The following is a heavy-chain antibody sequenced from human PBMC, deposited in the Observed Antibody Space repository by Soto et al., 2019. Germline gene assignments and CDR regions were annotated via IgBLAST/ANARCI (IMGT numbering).Heavy chain of an antibody. Sequence: EVQLVESGGGLVQPGGSLRLSCAASGFTFSSYSMNWVRQAPGKGLEWVSYISSSSSTIYYADSVKGRFTISRDNAKNSLYLQMNSLRAVDRAMYYCASQSSEWLLFASWGQGTLVTVSS. J-gene: IGHJ4*02. CDR2: ISSSSSTI. CDR3: ASQSSEWLLFAS. CDR1: GFTFSSYS. V-gene: IGHV3-48*01. D-gene: IGHD5-12*01.